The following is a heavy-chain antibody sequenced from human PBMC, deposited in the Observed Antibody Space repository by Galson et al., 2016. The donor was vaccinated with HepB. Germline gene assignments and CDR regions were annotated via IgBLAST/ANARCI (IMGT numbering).Heavy chain of an antibody. CDR3: ASTPEDRAGWYKNYFYYAMDV. CDR1: GFIFRSYG. J-gene: IGHJ6*02. V-gene: IGHV3-33*01. Sequence: SLRLSCAASGFIFRSYGMHWVRQAPGKGLEWVAVIRYDGSNKYYADSVKGRFTISRDNSKNTLYLQMDSLRAEDTAVYYCASTPEDRAGWYKNYFYYAMDVWGQGTTVTVSS. D-gene: IGHD1-14*01. CDR2: IRYDGSNK.